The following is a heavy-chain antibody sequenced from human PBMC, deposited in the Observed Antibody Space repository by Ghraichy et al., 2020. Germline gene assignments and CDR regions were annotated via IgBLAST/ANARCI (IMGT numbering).Heavy chain of an antibody. CDR1: GGSISSYY. J-gene: IGHJ5*02. V-gene: IGHV4-4*07. CDR2: IYTSGST. D-gene: IGHD2-15*01. CDR3: ARDLGYCSGGSCYPPVFNWFDP. Sequence: SETLSLTCTVSGGSISSYYWSWIRQPAGKGLEWIGRIYTSGSTNYNPSLKSRVTMSVDTSKNQFSLKLSSVTAADTAVYYCARDLGYCSGGSCYPPVFNWFDPWGQGTLVTVSS.